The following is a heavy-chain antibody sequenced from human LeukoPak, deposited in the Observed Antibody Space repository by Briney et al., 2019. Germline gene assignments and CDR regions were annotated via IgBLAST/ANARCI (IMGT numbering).Heavy chain of an antibody. CDR3: AREYSYDSSGYSY. J-gene: IGHJ4*02. D-gene: IGHD3-22*01. CDR2: INHSGST. Sequence: SETLSLTCAVYGGSFSGYYWSWIRQPPGKGLEWIGEINHSGSTNYNPSLKSRVTMSVDTSKNQFSLKLSSATAADTAVYYCAREYSYDSSGYSYWGQGILVTVSS. V-gene: IGHV4-34*01. CDR1: GGSFSGYY.